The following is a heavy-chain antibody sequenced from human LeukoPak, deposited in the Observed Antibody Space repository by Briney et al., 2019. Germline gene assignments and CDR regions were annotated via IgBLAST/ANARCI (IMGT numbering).Heavy chain of an antibody. CDR2: ISGRGDST. D-gene: IGHD1-26*01. CDR1: GFTFTRYA. V-gene: IGHV3-23*01. Sequence: PGGSLRLSCAASGFTFTRYAMSWVRQAPGKGLEWVSDISGRGDSTYFADSVKGRSTISRDNSKNTLYLQMNSLRAEDTAVYYCARDLVVGATEIDYWGQGTLVTVSS. J-gene: IGHJ4*02. CDR3: ARDLVVGATEIDY.